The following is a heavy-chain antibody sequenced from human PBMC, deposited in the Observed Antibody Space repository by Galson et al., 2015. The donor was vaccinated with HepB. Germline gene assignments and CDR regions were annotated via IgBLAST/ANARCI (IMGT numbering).Heavy chain of an antibody. V-gene: IGHV3-7*03. CDR2: IKQDGTEK. CDR3: ARADGNYGFPYYDYYYYMDV. J-gene: IGHJ6*03. CDR1: EFTFSTYW. D-gene: IGHD4-17*01. Sequence: SLRLSCAASEFTFSTYWMNWVRQAPGKGLEWVANIKQDGTEKYYVDFVKGRFTISRDNAKNSLFLQMNSLRAEDTAVYYCARADGNYGFPYYDYYYYMDVWGKGTTVTVSS.